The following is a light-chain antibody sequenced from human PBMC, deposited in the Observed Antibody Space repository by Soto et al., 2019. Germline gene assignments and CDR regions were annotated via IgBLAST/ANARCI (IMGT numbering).Light chain of an antibody. CDR3: QQYGSSPRT. Sequence: EIVLTQSPGTLSLSPGEIATLSCRASQTVSSSYLAWYQQKPGQAPRLLIYGASNRATGIPDRFGGSGSGADFTLTISRLEPEDFAVYYCQQYGSSPRTFGQGTKVDIK. CDR1: QTVSSSY. V-gene: IGKV3-20*01. CDR2: GAS. J-gene: IGKJ1*01.